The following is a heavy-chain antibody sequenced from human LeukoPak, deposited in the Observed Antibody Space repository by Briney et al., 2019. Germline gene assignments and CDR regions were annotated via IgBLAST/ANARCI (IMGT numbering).Heavy chain of an antibody. V-gene: IGHV3-48*01. CDR2: ISSSSSTI. CDR1: GFTFSSYS. CDR3: AREERWLQLRWYFDY. Sequence: PGGSLRLSCAASGFTFSSYSMNWVRQAPGKGLEWVSYISSSSSTIYYADSVKGRFTISRDNAKNSLYLQMNSLRAENTAVYYCAREERWLQLRWYFDYWGQGTLVTVSS. J-gene: IGHJ4*02. D-gene: IGHD5-24*01.